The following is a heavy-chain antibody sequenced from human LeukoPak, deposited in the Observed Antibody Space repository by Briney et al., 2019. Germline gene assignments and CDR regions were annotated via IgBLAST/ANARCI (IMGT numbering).Heavy chain of an antibody. J-gene: IGHJ4*02. CDR2: INPNDGDT. CDR3: ARASTRDSSGYYYVRFDY. Sequence: ASVKVSCKASGYTFTDYYMHWVRQAPGQGFEWMGWINPNDGDTNYAQKFQGRVTMTRDTSISTAHMEVSRLRSDDTAVYYCARASTRDSSGYYYVRFDYWGQGTLVTVSS. D-gene: IGHD3-22*01. CDR1: GYTFTDYY. V-gene: IGHV1-2*02.